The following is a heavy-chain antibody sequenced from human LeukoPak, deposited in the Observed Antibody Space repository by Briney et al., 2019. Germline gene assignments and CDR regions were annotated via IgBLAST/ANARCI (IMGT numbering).Heavy chain of an antibody. CDR1: GGSFSGYY. D-gene: IGHD3-3*01. CDR3: ARLIWSGYYLPDY. J-gene: IGHJ4*02. Sequence: SETLSLTCAVYGGSFSGYYWSWIRQPPGKGLEWIGEINHSGSTNYNPSLKSRVTISVDTSKNQFSLKLSSVTAADTAVCYCARLIWSGYYLPDYWGQGTLVTVSS. V-gene: IGHV4-34*01. CDR2: INHSGST.